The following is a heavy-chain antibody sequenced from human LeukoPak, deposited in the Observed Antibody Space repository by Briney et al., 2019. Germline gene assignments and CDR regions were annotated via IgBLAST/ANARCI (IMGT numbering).Heavy chain of an antibody. V-gene: IGHV4-39*07. CDR2: FYYSRNT. J-gene: IGHJ5*02. Sequence: SETLSLTCTVSGGSISSSSYYWGWIRQPPGKGLEWIANFYYSRNTYYNPSLKSRVTISVDTSKNQFSLKLSSVTAADTAVYYCARGLSSWFDPWGQGTLVTVSS. CDR3: ARGLSSWFDP. CDR1: GGSISSSSYY. D-gene: IGHD3-22*01.